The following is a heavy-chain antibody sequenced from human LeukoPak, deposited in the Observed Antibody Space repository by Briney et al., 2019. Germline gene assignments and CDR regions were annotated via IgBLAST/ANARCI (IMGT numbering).Heavy chain of an antibody. D-gene: IGHD6-13*01. J-gene: IGHJ1*01. CDR3: ARAGGSIAAGGTEGINFHH. CDR2: LYNSGST. V-gene: IGHV4-59*01. CDR1: GASISTYY. Sequence: SETLSLTCTVSGASISTYYWNWMRQPPGKGLEWIGYLYNSGSTNYNPSLKSRATISVDMSKNQFSLKLTSVTAADTSVYYCARAGGSIAAGGTEGINFHHWGQGTLVTVSS.